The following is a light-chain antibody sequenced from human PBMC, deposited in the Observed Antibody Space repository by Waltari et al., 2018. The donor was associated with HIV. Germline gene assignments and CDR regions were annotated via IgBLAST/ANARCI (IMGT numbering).Light chain of an antibody. J-gene: IGLJ3*02. Sequence: QSALTQPASVSGSPGQSITISCPGTSSNLGTYNLVSWHQHHPGKTPKTLIYEVRQRPSGVSNRFSGSKSGNTASLTISGLQAEDEADYYCCSYAGSSTLVFGGGTKVTVL. CDR1: SSNLGTYNL. V-gene: IGLV2-23*02. CDR2: EVR. CDR3: CSYAGSSTLV.